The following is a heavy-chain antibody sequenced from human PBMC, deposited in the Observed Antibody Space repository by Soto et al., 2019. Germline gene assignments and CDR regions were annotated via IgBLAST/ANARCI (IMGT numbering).Heavy chain of an antibody. CDR2: INTGSGYT. D-gene: IGHD2-8*02. CDR3: ARDRVYTGGSDADY. J-gene: IGHJ4*02. V-gene: IGHV1-18*01. Sequence: QAHLVQSEAEVKKPGSSVRVSCKTSGYTFSNYAISWVRQAPGQGLECMGWINTGSGYTNYAHDRLTMTKDASTYPAYMEVPSLRSDDTAICYCARDRVYTGGSDADYWDPGALVTGSS. CDR1: GYTFSNYA.